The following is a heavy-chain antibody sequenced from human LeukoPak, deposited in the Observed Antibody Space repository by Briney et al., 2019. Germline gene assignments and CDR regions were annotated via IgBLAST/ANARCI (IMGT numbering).Heavy chain of an antibody. J-gene: IGHJ3*02. CDR3: ARKGNACDI. V-gene: IGHV3-53*01. CDR1: GFTVSSNY. Sequence: PGGSLRLSCTASGFTVSSNYMSWVRQAPGKGLEWVSVIYSGGSTYYAASVKGRFTISRDNSKNTRYLQMNSLRAEYTAVYYCARKGNACDIWGQGTMVTVSS. CDR2: IYSGGST.